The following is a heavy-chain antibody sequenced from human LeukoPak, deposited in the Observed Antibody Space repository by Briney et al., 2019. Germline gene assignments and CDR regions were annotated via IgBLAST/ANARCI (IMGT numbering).Heavy chain of an antibody. V-gene: IGHV3-7*01. CDR2: IKQDGSEK. CDR3: ARESWSIAAAGLDAFDI. Sequence: PGGSLRLSCAASGFTFSSYWMSWVRQAPGKGLEGVANIKQDGSEKYYVDSVKGRFTISRDNAKNSLYLQMNSLRAEDTAVYYCARESWSIAAAGLDAFDIWGQGTMVTVSS. D-gene: IGHD6-13*01. J-gene: IGHJ3*02. CDR1: GFTFSSYW.